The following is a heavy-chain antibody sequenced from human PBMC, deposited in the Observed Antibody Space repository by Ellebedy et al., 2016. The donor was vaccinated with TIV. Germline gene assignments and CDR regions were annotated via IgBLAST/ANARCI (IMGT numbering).Heavy chain of an antibody. CDR1: GFSLSTSGMC. J-gene: IGHJ6*02. CDR3: ARSMVRGRSYGMDV. CDR2: IDWDDDQ. D-gene: IGHD3-10*01. Sequence: SGPTLVKPTQTLTLTCTFSGFSLSTSGMCVSWIRQPPGKALEWLARIDWDDDQYYITSLKTRPTISKDTSKNQVVITMTNMDPVDTATYYGARSMVRGRSYGMDVWGQGTTVTVSS. V-gene: IGHV2-70*11.